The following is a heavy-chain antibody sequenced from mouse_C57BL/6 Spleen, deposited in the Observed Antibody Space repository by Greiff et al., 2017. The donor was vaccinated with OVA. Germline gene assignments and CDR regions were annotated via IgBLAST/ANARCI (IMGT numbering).Heavy chain of an antibody. CDR2: IDPANGDT. V-gene: IGHV14-4*01. CDR3: ATGRLKLPVAY. D-gene: IGHD3-2*02. J-gene: IGHJ3*01. CDR1: GFNIKDDY. Sequence: EVQLQQSGAELVRPGASVKLSCTASGFNIKDDYMHWVKQRPEQGLEWIGWIDPANGDTEYASKFQGKATITADPSSNTAYLQLSSLTSEDTAGCYCATGRLKLPVAYWGQGTLVTVSA.